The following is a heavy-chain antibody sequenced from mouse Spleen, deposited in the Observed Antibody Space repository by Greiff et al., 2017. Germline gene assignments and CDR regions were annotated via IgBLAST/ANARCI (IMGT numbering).Heavy chain of an antibody. CDR2: ISSGSSTI. CDR1: GFTFSDYG. Sequence: EVLLVESGGGLGKPGGWVELSCAASGFTFSDYGMHWVRQAPEKGLEWVAYISSGSSTIYYADTVKGRFTISRDNAKNTLFLQMTSMRSEDTAMYPCARNYYGSSPYYFDYWGQGTTLTVSS. CDR3: ARNYYGSSPYYFDY. D-gene: IGHD1-1*01. J-gene: IGHJ2*01. V-gene: IGHV5-17*01.